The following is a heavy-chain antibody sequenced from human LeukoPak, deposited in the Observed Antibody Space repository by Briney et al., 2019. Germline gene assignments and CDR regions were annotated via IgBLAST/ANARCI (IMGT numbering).Heavy chain of an antibody. V-gene: IGHV4-39*02. D-gene: IGHD3-22*01. CDR2: IYCSGRT. CDR1: GGSISSSSYY. CDR3: GSQFYDSSGYYFQH. Sequence: WETLSLTCTVSGGSISSSSYYWGWLRQPPGKGLEWVATIYCSGRTYKNPSRKSRVTISVDTYNTHFSLELSSLTAADTAVYYCGSQFYDSSGYYFQHWGQSTLVTASS. J-gene: IGHJ1*01.